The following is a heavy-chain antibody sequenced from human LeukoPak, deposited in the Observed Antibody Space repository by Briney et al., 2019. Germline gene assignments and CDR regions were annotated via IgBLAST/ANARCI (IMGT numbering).Heavy chain of an antibody. Sequence: GGSLRLSCAASGFTFDDYAMHWVRHAPGKGLEWVSGISWNSGSIDYADSVKGRFTISRDNAKNSLYLQMNSLRAEDTALYYWEKNIPELLPGPRGSFENWGQGTLVTVPS. V-gene: IGHV3-9*01. CDR2: ISWNSGSI. CDR3: EKNIPELLPGPRGSFEN. CDR1: GFTFDDYA. J-gene: IGHJ4*02. D-gene: IGHD3-9*01.